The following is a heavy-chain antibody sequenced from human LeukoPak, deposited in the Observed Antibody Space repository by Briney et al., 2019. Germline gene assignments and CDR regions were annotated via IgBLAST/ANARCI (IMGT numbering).Heavy chain of an antibody. V-gene: IGHV1-46*01. Sequence: ASVKVSCKASGYTFTSYYMHWVRQAPGQGLEWMGIINPSGGSTSYAQKFQGRVTMTRNTSTSTVYMELSSLRSEDTAVYYCARALYGDPIDYWGQGTLVTVSS. CDR1: GYTFTSYY. J-gene: IGHJ4*02. CDR2: INPSGGST. D-gene: IGHD4-17*01. CDR3: ARALYGDPIDY.